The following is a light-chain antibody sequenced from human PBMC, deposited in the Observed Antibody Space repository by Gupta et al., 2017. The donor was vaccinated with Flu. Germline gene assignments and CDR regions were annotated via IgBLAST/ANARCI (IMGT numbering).Light chain of an antibody. J-gene: IGKJ1*01. CDR3: PQLNRDSWT. CDR1: QGISSY. Sequence: DIQLTQSPSFLSASVGDRVTITCRASQGISSYLAWYQQKPGKAPKLLIYAASTLQSGVPSRFRGRGSGTEVTLTISSLKPEDFATAYCPQLNRDSWTFGQGTKVEIK. V-gene: IGKV1-9*01. CDR2: AAS.